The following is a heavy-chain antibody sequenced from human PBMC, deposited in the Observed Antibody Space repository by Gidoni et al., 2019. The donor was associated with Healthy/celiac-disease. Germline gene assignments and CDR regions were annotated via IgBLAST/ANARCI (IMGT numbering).Heavy chain of an antibody. J-gene: IGHJ5*02. CDR1: GGSISISSYY. CDR2: IYYSGST. Sequence: QLQLQESGPGLVKPSETLSLTCTVSGGSISISSYYWGWIRQPPGKGLAWIGSIYYSGSTYYNPSLKSRVTISVDTSKNQFSLKLSSVTAADTAVYYCARYASYDSSGYNWFDPWGQGTLVTVSS. V-gene: IGHV4-39*01. CDR3: ARYASYDSSGYNWFDP. D-gene: IGHD3-22*01.